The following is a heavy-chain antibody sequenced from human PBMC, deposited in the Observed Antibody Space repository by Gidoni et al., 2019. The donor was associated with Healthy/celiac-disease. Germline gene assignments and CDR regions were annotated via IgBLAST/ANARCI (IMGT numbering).Heavy chain of an antibody. V-gene: IGHV4-34*01. CDR2: INHSGST. Sequence: QVQLQQWGAGMLKPSATLSLTCAVYGGSFSGYYWSWIRQPPGKGLEWIGEINHSGSTNYNPSLKSRVTISVDTSKNQFSLKLSSVTAADTAVYYCARGSGGGSCYSDYWGQGTLVTVPS. J-gene: IGHJ4*02. CDR1: GGSFSGYY. CDR3: ARGSGGGSCYSDY. D-gene: IGHD2-15*01.